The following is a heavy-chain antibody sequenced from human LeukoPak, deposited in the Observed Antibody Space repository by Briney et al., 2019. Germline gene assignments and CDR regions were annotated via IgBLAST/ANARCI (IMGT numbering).Heavy chain of an antibody. CDR2: VYYSGST. D-gene: IGHD1-14*01. CDR3: ARGGTGGPWYFDL. Sequence: SETLSLTCTVSGGSISSSSYYWGWIRQPPGKGLEWIGYVYYSGSTDYNPSLESRVTISVDTSKNQFSLMLSSVTAADTAVYYCARGGTGGPWYFDLWGRGTLVTVSS. CDR1: GGSISSSSYY. V-gene: IGHV4-61*05. J-gene: IGHJ2*01.